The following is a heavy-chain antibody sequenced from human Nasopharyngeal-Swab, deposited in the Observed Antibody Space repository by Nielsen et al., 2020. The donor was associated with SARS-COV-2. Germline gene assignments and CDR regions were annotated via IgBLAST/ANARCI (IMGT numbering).Heavy chain of an antibody. Sequence: GGSLRLSCAASGFTFRSYDMQWVRHGTGKGLEWVSAIGNAGDTYYPGSVKGRFTISRENAKNSLYLQMNSLRAEDTAVYYCARARYWLAASGPFFDYWGQGTLVTVSS. CDR2: IGNAGDT. D-gene: IGHD6-13*01. CDR3: ARARYWLAASGPFFDY. V-gene: IGHV3-13*01. J-gene: IGHJ4*02. CDR1: GFTFRSYD.